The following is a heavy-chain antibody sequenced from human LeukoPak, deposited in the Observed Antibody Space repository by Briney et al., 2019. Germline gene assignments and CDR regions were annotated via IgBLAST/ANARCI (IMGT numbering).Heavy chain of an antibody. CDR2: ISSKADGGAP. J-gene: IGHJ4*02. D-gene: IGHD2-15*01. CDR1: GFTVSDAW. V-gene: IGHV3-15*01. CDR3: ATSGGSH. Sequence: GGSLRLSCAASGFTVSDAWMIWVRQVPGQGLEWVAQISSKADGGAPDYAAHLKGRFFVSRDDSENTLILQMNGLKTEDTAVYYCATSGGSHWGQGTLVTVSS.